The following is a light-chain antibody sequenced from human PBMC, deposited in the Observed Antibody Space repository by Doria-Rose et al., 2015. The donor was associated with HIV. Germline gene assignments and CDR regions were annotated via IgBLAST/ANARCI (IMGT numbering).Light chain of an antibody. J-gene: IGKJ1*01. CDR1: QSFSSTY. Sequence: TQSPGTLSLPPGERATLSCRASQSFSSTYLAWYQQKPGQAPSLLIYDGSTRATGIPDGLSAGGSGTDFTLTINRLEPEDFALYYCHQYGTSWTFGQGTKVEI. CDR3: HQYGTSWT. V-gene: IGKV3-20*01. CDR2: DGS.